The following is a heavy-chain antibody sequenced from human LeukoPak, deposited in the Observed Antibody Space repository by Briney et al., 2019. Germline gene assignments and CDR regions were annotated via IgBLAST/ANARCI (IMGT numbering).Heavy chain of an antibody. V-gene: IGHV3-23*01. J-gene: IGHJ4*02. CDR1: GFTFSSYA. Sequence: GGSLRLSCAASGFTFSSYAMSWVRQAPGKGLQWVSAIIPSGGSTYYVDSMKGRFTISRDNSKNTLYLQMNSLRAEDTAVYYCAKGDSRVWYSRFDYWGQGTLVTVSS. D-gene: IGHD6-19*01. CDR3: AKGDSRVWYSRFDY. CDR2: IIPSGGST.